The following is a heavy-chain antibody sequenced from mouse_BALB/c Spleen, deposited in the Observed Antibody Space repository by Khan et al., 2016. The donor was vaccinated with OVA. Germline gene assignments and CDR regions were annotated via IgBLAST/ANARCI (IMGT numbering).Heavy chain of an antibody. V-gene: IGHV1-4*01. CDR2: INPSNGHT. CDR1: GYTFTSYT. J-gene: IGHJ3*01. Sequence: QVQLKESGAELARPGASMKMSCKASGYTFTSYTIHWIKKRPGQGLEWIGYINPSNGHTNYNQKFKDKATLTTDKSSTTAYLQLSSLTSDDSAVYNCVRDGAYHRNDGWFAYWGQGTLVTVSA. CDR3: VRDGAYHRNDGWFAY. D-gene: IGHD2-14*01.